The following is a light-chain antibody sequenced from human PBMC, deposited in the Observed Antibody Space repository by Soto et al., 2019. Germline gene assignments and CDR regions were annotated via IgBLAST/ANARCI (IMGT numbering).Light chain of an antibody. V-gene: IGLV1-40*01. CDR1: SSNIGAGYD. CDR2: GNS. J-gene: IGLJ1*01. CDR3: QSYDSSLSGSRI. Sequence: QSVRTQPPSVSRAPGQRVTISCTGSSSNIGAGYDVHWYQQLPGTAPKLLIYGNSNRPSGVPDRFSGSKSGTSASLAITGLQAEDEADHYCQSYDSSLSGSRIFGTGTKLTFL.